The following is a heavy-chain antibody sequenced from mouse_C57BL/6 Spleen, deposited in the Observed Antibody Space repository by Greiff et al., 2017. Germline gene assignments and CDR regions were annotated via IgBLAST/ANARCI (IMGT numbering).Heavy chain of an antibody. CDR1: GFNIKDDY. Sequence: VQLQQSGAELVRPGASVKLSCTASGFNIKDDYMHWVKQRPEQGLEWIGWIDPENGDTEYASKFQGKATITADTSSSTAYLQLSSLTSEDTAVYYCTTGYDGGGFAYWGQGTLVTVSA. V-gene: IGHV14-4*01. CDR3: TTGYDGGGFAY. D-gene: IGHD2-2*01. CDR2: IDPENGDT. J-gene: IGHJ3*01.